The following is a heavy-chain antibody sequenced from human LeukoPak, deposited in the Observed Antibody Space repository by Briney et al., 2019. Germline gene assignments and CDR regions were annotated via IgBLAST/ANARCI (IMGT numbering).Heavy chain of an antibody. CDR3: AKDYGTGIYYFDY. CDR1: GFPFSSYG. Sequence: PGRSLRLSCAASGFPFSSYGMHWVRQAPGKGLEWVAVITYDGSNKYYADSLQGRFTISRDNSKNTLYLQMNSLRPEDTAVYYCAKDYGTGIYYFDYRGKGTLVT. V-gene: IGHV3-30*18. D-gene: IGHD2-21*01. J-gene: IGHJ4*02. CDR2: ITYDGSNK.